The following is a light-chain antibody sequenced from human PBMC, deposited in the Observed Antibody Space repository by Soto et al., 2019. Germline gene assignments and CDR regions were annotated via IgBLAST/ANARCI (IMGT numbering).Light chain of an antibody. V-gene: IGKV1-39*01. Sequence: DIQMTQSPSSLSASVGDRITITCRASQSVKNFVNWYQQKPGKAPNVLIYDATNLQSGVSSRFSGSGSGTDFTLTISSLQPEDFAVYYCHQSYNFPWTFAQGTKVEVK. J-gene: IGKJ1*01. CDR2: DAT. CDR3: HQSYNFPWT. CDR1: QSVKNF.